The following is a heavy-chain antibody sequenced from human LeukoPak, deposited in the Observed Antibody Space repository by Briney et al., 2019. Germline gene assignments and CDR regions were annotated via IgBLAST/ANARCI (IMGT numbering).Heavy chain of an antibody. Sequence: PGGSLRLSCVASGFTVSSSDMNWVRQAPGKGLEWVSVIYSGGTTSYADSVKGRLTISRDNSKNTLYLQMNSLRAEDTAVYYCARDRRGYGGNFDYWGQGTLVTVSS. CDR2: IYSGGTT. J-gene: IGHJ4*02. D-gene: IGHD4-23*01. CDR3: ARDRRGYGGNFDY. V-gene: IGHV3-66*01. CDR1: GFTVSSSD.